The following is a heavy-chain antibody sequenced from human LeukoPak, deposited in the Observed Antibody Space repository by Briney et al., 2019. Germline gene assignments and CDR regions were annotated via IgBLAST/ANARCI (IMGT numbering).Heavy chain of an antibody. CDR3: ARLTTGPYYFDY. V-gene: IGHV3-23*01. J-gene: IGHJ4*02. CDR1: GFTFSSYG. CDR2: TSGSGGST. D-gene: IGHD3-22*01. Sequence: GGSLRLSCTASGFTFSSYGMSWVRQAPGKGLEWVSATSGSGGSTYYADSVKGRFTISRDNAKNSLYVQMNSLRAEDTAVYYCARLTTGPYYFDYWGQGTLVTVSS.